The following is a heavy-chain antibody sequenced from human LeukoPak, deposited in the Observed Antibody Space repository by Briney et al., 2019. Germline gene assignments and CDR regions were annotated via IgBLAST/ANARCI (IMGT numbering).Heavy chain of an antibody. D-gene: IGHD3-22*01. V-gene: IGHV4-34*01. CDR2: INHSGST. Sequence: SETLSLTCAVYGGSFSGYFWSWIRQPPGKGLEWIGEINHSGSTNYNPSLKSRVTISVDTSKNQISLNVSSVTAADTAIYYCARLPRTWLLPFDFWGQGTLVTVSS. CDR3: ARLPRTWLLPFDF. CDR1: GGSFSGYF. J-gene: IGHJ4*02.